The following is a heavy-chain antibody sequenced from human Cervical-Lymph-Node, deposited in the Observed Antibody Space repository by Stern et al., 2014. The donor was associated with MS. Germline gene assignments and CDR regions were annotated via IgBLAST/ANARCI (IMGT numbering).Heavy chain of an antibody. CDR2: ISDDGSNK. Sequence: VQLVESGGGVVQPGRSLRLSCATSGFTFSTYGMPWVRQAPGKGLEWLTMISDDGSNKYYVDSVKGRFTISRDNSRDTLFLEMRSLRVDDTAVYYCAKGVDFWTGSTPYRGMDVWGQGTTVTVS. D-gene: IGHD3/OR15-3a*01. CDR3: AKGVDFWTGSTPYRGMDV. CDR1: GFTFSTYG. J-gene: IGHJ6*02. V-gene: IGHV3-30*18.